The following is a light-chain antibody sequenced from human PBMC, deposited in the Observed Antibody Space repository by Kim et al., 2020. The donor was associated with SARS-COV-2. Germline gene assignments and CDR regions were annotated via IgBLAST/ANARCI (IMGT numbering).Light chain of an antibody. CDR3: AAWDDSLSGPV. V-gene: IGLV1-47*01. CDR1: SSNIGSNY. Sequence: ELTQPPSASGTPGQRVTISCSGSSSNIGSNYVYWYQQLPGTAPKLLIYRNNQRPSGVPDRFSGSRSGTSASLAISGLRSEDEADYYCAAWDDSLSGPVFGGGTQLTVL. CDR2: RNN. J-gene: IGLJ2*01.